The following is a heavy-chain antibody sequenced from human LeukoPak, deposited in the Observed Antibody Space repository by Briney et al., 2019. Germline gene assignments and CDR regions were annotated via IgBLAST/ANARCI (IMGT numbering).Heavy chain of an antibody. D-gene: IGHD4-11*01. V-gene: IGHV3-30*04. CDR3: VREDFGNYYFDF. CDR2: ILQDGTIK. Sequence: PGGSLRLSCAASGFTFSRYAFHWVRQAPGKGLEWVAVILQDGTIKYYADSVKGRFTISRDNSKNTLYLQVHSLSTEDTAVYYCVREDFGNYYFDFWGQGTLVTVPS. CDR1: GFTFSRYA. J-gene: IGHJ4*02.